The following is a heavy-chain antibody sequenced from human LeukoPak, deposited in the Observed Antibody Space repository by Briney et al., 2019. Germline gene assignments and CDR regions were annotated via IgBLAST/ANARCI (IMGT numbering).Heavy chain of an antibody. CDR1: GGSFGSGDYY. CDR3: AREVDIVMARKYYFDY. D-gene: IGHD5-12*01. J-gene: IGHJ4*02. V-gene: IGHV4-30-4*01. CDR2: IFYSGSA. Sequence: PSETLSLTCTVSGGSFGSGDYYWTWIRQPPGKGPEWIGYIFYSGSAYYNPSLKSRVTISVDRSKNQFSLKLTSVTAADTAVYYCAREVDIVMARKYYFDYWGQGTLVTVSS.